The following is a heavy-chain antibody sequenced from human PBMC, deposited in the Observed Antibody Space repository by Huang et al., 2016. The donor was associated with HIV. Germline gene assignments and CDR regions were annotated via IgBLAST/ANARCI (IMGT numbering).Heavy chain of an antibody. D-gene: IGHD3-10*01. J-gene: IGHJ6*03. CDR2: IYDKWST. Sequence: QLLLQESGPGLVKPSEALALTCAVSGGSIRSSDYHWGWIRQPPGKGLEWIWSIYDKWSTHYSPALKSQVTIAVDTSKNLFFLNLTAMTAADTAVYYCARHREGPVAYYSGWGSHLNYMDVWGRGRTVVVSS. CDR1: GGSIRSSDYH. V-gene: IGHV4-39*01. CDR3: ARHREGPVAYYSGWGSHLNYMDV.